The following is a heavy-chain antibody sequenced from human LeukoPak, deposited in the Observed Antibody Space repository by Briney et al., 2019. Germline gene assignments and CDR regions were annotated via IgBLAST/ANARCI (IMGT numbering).Heavy chain of an antibody. CDR2: IHYDGTNK. CDR1: GFMFNSFG. CDR3: AKNSRGLPARPAFDS. Sequence: GGSVRLSCAASGFMFNSFGMHWVRQAPGKGLEWVAFIHYDGTNKYYTDSVRGRFTISRDNSENTLYLQMSSLRPEDTAIYYCAKNSRGLPARPAFDSWGQGTLVTASS. J-gene: IGHJ4*02. D-gene: IGHD6-6*01. V-gene: IGHV3-30*02.